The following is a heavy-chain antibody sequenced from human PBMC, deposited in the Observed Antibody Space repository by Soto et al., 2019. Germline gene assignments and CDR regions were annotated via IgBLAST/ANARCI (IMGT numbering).Heavy chain of an antibody. Sequence: SETLSLTCAVSGGSINTFYWSWVRQPAGKGLEWIGRIFSSGSTSFNPSLESRVAMSVDTSKNHFSLNLSSVTAADMAVYYCAREGSYSAYNFAHGIQLWSFDFWGQGALVTVSS. D-gene: IGHD5-12*01. CDR2: IFSSGST. V-gene: IGHV4-4*07. J-gene: IGHJ4*02. CDR3: AREGSYSAYNFAHGIQLWSFDF. CDR1: GGSINTFY.